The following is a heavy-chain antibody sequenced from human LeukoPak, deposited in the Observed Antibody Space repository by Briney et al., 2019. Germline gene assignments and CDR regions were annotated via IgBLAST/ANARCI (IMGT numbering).Heavy chain of an antibody. CDR2: INAVNGNT. CDR1: GYTFINYA. Sequence: ASVKVSCKASGYTFINYAINWGRQAPGQRPEWVGWINAVNGNTKYSQKFQGRVTITRDTSASTAYMELTSLTSADTAVYYCARLYQLDTAFDYWGQGTLVTVSS. D-gene: IGHD2-2*01. V-gene: IGHV1-3*01. CDR3: ARLYQLDTAFDY. J-gene: IGHJ4*02.